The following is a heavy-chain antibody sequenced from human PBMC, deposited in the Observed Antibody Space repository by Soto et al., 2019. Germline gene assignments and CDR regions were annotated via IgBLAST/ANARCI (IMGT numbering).Heavy chain of an antibody. CDR3: AKDLFSAYYDSSGPYFQH. CDR2: ISGSGGST. V-gene: IGHV3-23*04. J-gene: IGHJ1*01. D-gene: IGHD3-22*01. CDR1: GFTFDDYA. Sequence: EVQLVESGGGLVQPGRSLRLSCAASGFTFDDYAMHWVRQAPGKGLEWVSAISGSGGSTYYADSVKGRFTISRDNSKNTLYLQMNSLRAEDTAVYYCAKDLFSAYYDSSGPYFQHWGQGTLVTVSS.